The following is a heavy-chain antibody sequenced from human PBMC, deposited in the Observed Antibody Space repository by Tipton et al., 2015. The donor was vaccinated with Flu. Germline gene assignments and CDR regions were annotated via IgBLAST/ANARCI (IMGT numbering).Heavy chain of an antibody. D-gene: IGHD3-9*01. J-gene: IGHJ3*02. CDR3: ARRDYDILTGSRAFDI. V-gene: IGHV4-59*08. CDR2: IYDSGST. Sequence: TLSLTCTVSGGSITTYYWSRIRQSPGKGLEWIGYIYDSGSTNYNPSLKSRVTISVDTSKNQFSLKLTSVTAADTAVYYCARRDYDILTGSRAFDIWGQGIMVTVSP. CDR1: GGSITTYY.